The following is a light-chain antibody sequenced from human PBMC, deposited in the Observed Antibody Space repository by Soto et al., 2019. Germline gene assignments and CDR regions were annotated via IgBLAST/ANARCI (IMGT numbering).Light chain of an antibody. V-gene: IGLV2-8*01. J-gene: IGLJ2*01. Sequence: QSVLTQPPSASGSLGQSGAISCTGTSSDVGAYNYVSWYQQHPGKAPKLMIYEATKRPSGVPDRFSGSKSGNTASLTVSGLQAEDEANYYCSSYAGSDNFVFGGGTKLTVL. CDR1: SSDVGAYNY. CDR3: SSYAGSDNFV. CDR2: EAT.